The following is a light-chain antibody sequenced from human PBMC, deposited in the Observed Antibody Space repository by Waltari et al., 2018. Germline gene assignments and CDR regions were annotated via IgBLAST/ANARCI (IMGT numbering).Light chain of an antibody. J-gene: IGLJ3*02. CDR2: SAY. CDR1: SSNIGTPS. CDR3: AVWDDSLKSWV. V-gene: IGLV1-44*01. Sequence: QSVLTQSPSASGTPGQRVTFSCSGSSSNIGTPSVKWFQQPPGTAPNLLIYSAYRRPPGVPDRFSGSKSGTSASLAISGLQSEDEADYYCAVWDDSLKSWVFGGRTKLTVL.